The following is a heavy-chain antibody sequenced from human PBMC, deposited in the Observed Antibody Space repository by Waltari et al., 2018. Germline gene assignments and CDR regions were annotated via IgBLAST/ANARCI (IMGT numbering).Heavy chain of an antibody. V-gene: IGHV1-69*01. CDR3: ARVGGYTIPRTDNWFDP. CDR2: IIPIFGTE. J-gene: IGHJ5*02. D-gene: IGHD1-26*01. CDR1: GGTFSSYA. Sequence: QVQLVQSGAEVKKPGSSVKVSCKASGGTFSSYAISWVRQAPGQGLEWMGGIIPIFGTENYAQKFQGRVTITADESTSTAYMELSSLRSEDTAVYYCARVGGYTIPRTDNWFDPWGQGTLVTVSS.